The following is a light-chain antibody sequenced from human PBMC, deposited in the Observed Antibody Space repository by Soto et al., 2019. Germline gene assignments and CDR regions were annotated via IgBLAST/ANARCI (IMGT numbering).Light chain of an antibody. CDR3: QQYGSAGT. CDR2: GAS. Sequence: EIVLTQSPGTLSLSPGERATLSCRASQSVSNNYLAWYPQKPGQAPRLLIYGASNRATGIPDRFSGSGSGPDVTLTISRLEPEDFAVYSCQQYGSAGTFGQGTKVEIK. CDR1: QSVSNNY. V-gene: IGKV3-20*01. J-gene: IGKJ1*01.